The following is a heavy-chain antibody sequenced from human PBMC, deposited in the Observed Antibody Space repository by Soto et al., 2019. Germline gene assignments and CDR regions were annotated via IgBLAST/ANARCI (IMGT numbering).Heavy chain of an antibody. Sequence: QVQLVQSGAAVKKPGASVKVSCKASGYTFSDYYLHWVRQAPGQGLEWMGWIDPGNGGRNYAQKFKGWVTMARDTSITTAYMELSRLTSDDTAVYLCARGSGNTPHHYGVDVWGQGTTVIVS. J-gene: IGHJ6*02. CDR2: IDPGNGGR. D-gene: IGHD1-26*01. CDR3: ARGSGNTPHHYGVDV. V-gene: IGHV1-2*04. CDR1: GYTFSDYY.